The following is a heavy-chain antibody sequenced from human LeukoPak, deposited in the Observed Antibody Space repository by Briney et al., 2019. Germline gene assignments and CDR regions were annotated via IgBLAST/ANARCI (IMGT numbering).Heavy chain of an antibody. D-gene: IGHD5-18*01. V-gene: IGHV3-23*01. Sequence: GGSLRLSCAASGFTFSSYAMSWVRQAPGKGQEWVSAISGSGGSTYYADSVKGRFTISRDNSKNTLYLQMNSLRAEDTAVYYCAKVSGYSYGSYWYFDLWGRGTLVTVSS. J-gene: IGHJ2*01. CDR1: GFTFSSYA. CDR2: ISGSGGST. CDR3: AKVSGYSYGSYWYFDL.